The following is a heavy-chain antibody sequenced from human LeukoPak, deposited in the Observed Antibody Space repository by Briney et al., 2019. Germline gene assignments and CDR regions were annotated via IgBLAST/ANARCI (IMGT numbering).Heavy chain of an antibody. CDR1: GGSISSYY. CDR3: ARAHPIAVAGYFDY. Sequence: SETLSLTCTVSGGSISSYYWSWIRQPPGKGLEWIGRIYTSGSTNYNPSLKSRVTMSVDTSKNQFSLKLSSVTAADTAVYYCARAHPIAVAGYFDYWGQGTLVTVSS. V-gene: IGHV4-4*07. J-gene: IGHJ4*02. CDR2: IYTSGST. D-gene: IGHD6-19*01.